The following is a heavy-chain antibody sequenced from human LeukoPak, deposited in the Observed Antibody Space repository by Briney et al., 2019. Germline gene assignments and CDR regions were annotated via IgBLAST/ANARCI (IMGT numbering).Heavy chain of an antibody. J-gene: IGHJ4*02. D-gene: IGHD2-15*01. CDR3: ARVSNPHCSGGSCYHTFDY. V-gene: IGHV4-38-2*02. Sequence: SETLSLTCTVSGGSISSGYYWGWIRQPPGKGLEWIGSIYHSGSTYYNPSLKSRVTISVDTSKNQFSLKLSSVTAADTAVYYCARVSNPHCSGGSCYHTFDYWGQGTLVTVSS. CDR1: GGSISSGYY. CDR2: IYHSGST.